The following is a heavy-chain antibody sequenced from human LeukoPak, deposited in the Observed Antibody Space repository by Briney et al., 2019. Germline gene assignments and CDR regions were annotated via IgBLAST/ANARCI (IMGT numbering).Heavy chain of an antibody. CDR2: IYHSGST. J-gene: IGHJ4*02. CDR3: ARSGGLWSGYYTFDY. D-gene: IGHD3-3*01. Sequence: KPSETLSLTCAVSGGSISSGGYSWSWIRQPPGKGLEWIGYIYHSGSTYYNPSLKSRVTISVDRSKNQFSLKLSSVTAADTAVYYCARSGGLWSGYYTFDYWGQGTLVTVSS. CDR1: GGSISSGGYS. V-gene: IGHV4-30-2*01.